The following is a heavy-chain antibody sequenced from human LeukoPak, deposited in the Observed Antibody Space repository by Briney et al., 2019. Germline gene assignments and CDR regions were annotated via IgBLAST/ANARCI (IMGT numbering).Heavy chain of an antibody. CDR3: ARVGRYCSGGSCWGPNDY. CDR1: GYTLTSYG. J-gene: IGHJ4*02. D-gene: IGHD2-15*01. V-gene: IGHV1-18*01. CDR2: ISAYNGNT. Sequence: ASVKVSCKASGYTLTSYGISWVRQAPGQGLEWMGWISAYNGNTNYAQKLQGRVTMTTDTSTSTAYMELRSLGSDDTAVYYCARVGRYCSGGSCWGPNDYWGQGTLVTVSS.